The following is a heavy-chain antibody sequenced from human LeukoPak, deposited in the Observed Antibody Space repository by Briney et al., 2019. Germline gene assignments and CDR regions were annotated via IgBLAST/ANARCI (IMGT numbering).Heavy chain of an antibody. CDR3: VRDGGTRLKYSYGYGDY. Sequence: GGSLRLSCAASGFTFSSYEMNWVRQAPGKGLEWVSYSSSSGDTIYYADSVKGRFTISRDNAKNSLYLQMNSLRVEDTAVYYCVRDGGTRLKYSYGYGDYWGQGTLVTVSS. J-gene: IGHJ4*02. D-gene: IGHD5-12*01. CDR1: GFTFSSYE. V-gene: IGHV3-48*03. CDR2: SSSSGDTI.